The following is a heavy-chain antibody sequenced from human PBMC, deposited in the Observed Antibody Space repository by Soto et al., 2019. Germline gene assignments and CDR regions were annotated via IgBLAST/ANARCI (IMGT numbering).Heavy chain of an antibody. CDR3: AKDRYSSSSGYFDY. D-gene: IGHD6-6*01. CDR1: GFTLSSYG. J-gene: IGHJ4*02. V-gene: IGHV3-30*18. CDR2: ISYDGSNK. Sequence: QVQLVESGGGVVQPGRSLRLSCAASGFTLSSYGMHWVRQAPGKGLEWVAVISYDGSNKYYADSVKGRFTISRDNSKNTLYLQMNSLRAEDTAVYYCAKDRYSSSSGYFDYWGQGTLVTVSS.